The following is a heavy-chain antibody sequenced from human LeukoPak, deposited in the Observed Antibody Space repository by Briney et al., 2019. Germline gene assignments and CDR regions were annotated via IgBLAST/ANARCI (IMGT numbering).Heavy chain of an antibody. D-gene: IGHD6-13*01. Sequence: GGSLRLSCAASEFTFSSYAMHWVRQAPGKGLEYGSGISSNGGRTYYVNSVRGRFTISRDNSKNTLYLQMGSLRAEDMAVYYCARDGGAAVGFPFDYWGQGTLVTVSS. V-gene: IGHV3-64*01. CDR2: ISSNGGRT. J-gene: IGHJ4*02. CDR1: EFTFSSYA. CDR3: ARDGGAAVGFPFDY.